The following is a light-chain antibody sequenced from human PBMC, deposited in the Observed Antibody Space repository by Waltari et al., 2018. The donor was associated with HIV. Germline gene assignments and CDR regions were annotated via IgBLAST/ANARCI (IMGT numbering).Light chain of an antibody. J-gene: IGLJ1*01. CDR1: SSNLGDHY. V-gene: IGLV1-51*02. Sequence: QSVLTQPPSVSAAPGQKVTISCSVNSSNLGDHYVSWFQQLPGTAPKLLIYKNNQRPSGIPDRFSGSKSGTSATLGITGLQTGDEADYFCGTWHNSLSAGYVFGTGTKVSVL. CDR2: KNN. CDR3: GTWHNSLSAGYV.